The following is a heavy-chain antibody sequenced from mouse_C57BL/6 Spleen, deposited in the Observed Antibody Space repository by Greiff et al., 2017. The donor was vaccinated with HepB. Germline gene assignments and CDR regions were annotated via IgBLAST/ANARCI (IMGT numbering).Heavy chain of an antibody. J-gene: IGHJ4*01. CDR3: ARRTVVGDYYAMDY. V-gene: IGHV1-66*01. CDR1: GYSFTSYY. D-gene: IGHD1-1*01. CDR2: IYPGSGNT. Sequence: QVQLQQSGPELVKPGASVKISCKASGYSFTSYYIHWVKQRPGQGLEWIGWIYPGSGNTKYNEKFKGKATLTADTASSTAYMQLSSLTSEDSAVYYCARRTVVGDYYAMDYWGQGTSVTVSS.